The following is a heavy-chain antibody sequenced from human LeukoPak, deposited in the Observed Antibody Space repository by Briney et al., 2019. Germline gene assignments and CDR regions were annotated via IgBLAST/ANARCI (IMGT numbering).Heavy chain of an antibody. D-gene: IGHD3-22*01. V-gene: IGHV3-53*01. CDR3: AREGVTMIVPDAFDI. J-gene: IGHJ3*02. CDR2: IYSGGST. Sequence: GGSLRLSCAASGFTFSSNYMSWVRQAPGKGLEWVSVIYSGGSTYYADSVTGRFTISRDNSKNTLYLQMNSLRAEDTAVYYCAREGVTMIVPDAFDIWGQGTMVTVSS. CDR1: GFTFSSNY.